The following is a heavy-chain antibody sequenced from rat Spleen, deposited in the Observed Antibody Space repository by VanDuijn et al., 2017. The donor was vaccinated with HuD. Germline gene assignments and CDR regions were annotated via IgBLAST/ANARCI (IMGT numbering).Heavy chain of an antibody. CDR3: VRQDTSGYSNWFAY. J-gene: IGHJ3*01. D-gene: IGHD4-3*01. V-gene: IGHV5-29*01. CDR1: RFTFNNYG. CDR2: FSYDGITT. Sequence: EVQLVESGGGLVQPGRSLKLSCAASRFTFNNYGMAWVRQAPTKGLEWVATFSYDGITTYYRDSVRGRFTISSDTTRSTLYLQMDSLRSGDTATYYCVRQDTSGYSNWFAYWGQGTLVTVSS.